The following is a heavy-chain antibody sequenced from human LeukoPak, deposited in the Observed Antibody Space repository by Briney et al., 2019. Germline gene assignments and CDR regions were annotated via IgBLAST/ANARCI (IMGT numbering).Heavy chain of an antibody. J-gene: IGHJ4*02. V-gene: IGHV4-31*03. CDR1: GGSISSGGYY. D-gene: IGHD3-22*01. CDR3: ARAPYDSSGYFYFDY. Sequence: SETLSLTCTVSGGSISSGGYYWSWIRQHPGKGLEWIGYIYYSGSTYYNPSLKSRVTTSVDTSKNQFSLKLSSVTAADTAVYYCARAPYDSSGYFYFDYWGQGTLVTVSS. CDR2: IYYSGST.